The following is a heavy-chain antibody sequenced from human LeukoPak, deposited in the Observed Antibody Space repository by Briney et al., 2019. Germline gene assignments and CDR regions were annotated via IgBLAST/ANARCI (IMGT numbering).Heavy chain of an antibody. V-gene: IGHV3-33*01. CDR1: GFTFSTYG. J-gene: IGHJ4*02. CDR3: AREYGGNTYYFDY. CDR2: IWYDGSNK. D-gene: IGHD4-23*01. Sequence: PGGSLRLSCAASGFTFSTYGMHWVRQAPGKGLEWVARIWYDGSNKYFADSVKGRFTISRDNSKNTLYLQMNSLRGEDTGVYFCAREYGGNTYYFDYWGQGTLVTVSS.